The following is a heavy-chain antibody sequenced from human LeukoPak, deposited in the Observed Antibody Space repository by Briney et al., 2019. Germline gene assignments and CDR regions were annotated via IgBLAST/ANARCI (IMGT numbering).Heavy chain of an antibody. D-gene: IGHD4-17*01. CDR2: IKSKTDGGTT. Sequence: GGSLRLSCAASGFTFSNAWMSWVRQAPGKGLEWVGRIKSKTDGGTTDYAAPVKGRFTISRDDSKNTPYLQMNSLKTEDTAVYYCTTVTLRLYGMDVWGQGTTVTVSS. CDR1: GFTFSNAW. J-gene: IGHJ6*02. CDR3: TTVTLRLYGMDV. V-gene: IGHV3-15*01.